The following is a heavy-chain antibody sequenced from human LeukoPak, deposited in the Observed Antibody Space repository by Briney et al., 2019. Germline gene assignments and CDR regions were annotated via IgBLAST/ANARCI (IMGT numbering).Heavy chain of an antibody. Sequence: SVKVSCKASGGTFSSYAISWVRQAPGQGLQWMGRIIPILGIANYAQKFQGRVTITADKSTSTAYMELSSLRSEDTAVYYSARDPGRRAAAGTINWFDPWGQGTLVTVSS. CDR3: ARDPGRRAAAGTINWFDP. J-gene: IGHJ5*02. CDR2: IIPILGIA. V-gene: IGHV1-69*04. CDR1: GGTFSSYA. D-gene: IGHD6-13*01.